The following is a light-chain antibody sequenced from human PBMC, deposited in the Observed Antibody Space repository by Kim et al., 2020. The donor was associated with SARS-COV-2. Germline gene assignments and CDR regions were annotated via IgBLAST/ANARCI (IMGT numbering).Light chain of an antibody. J-gene: IGKJ1*01. V-gene: IGKV1-5*01. CDR3: QQYNSSSPT. CDR1: QSISAW. Sequence: AFIGDGVTFTCRASQSISAWLAWYQQKPGKAPKVLIYDASSLQSGVPSRFSGSGSGTKFTLTINSLQPDDFATYFCQQYNSSSPTFGQGTKVDIK. CDR2: DAS.